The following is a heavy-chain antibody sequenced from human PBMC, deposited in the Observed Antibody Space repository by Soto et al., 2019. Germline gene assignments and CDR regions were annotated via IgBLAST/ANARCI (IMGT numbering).Heavy chain of an antibody. D-gene: IGHD3-22*01. V-gene: IGHV4-39*01. J-gene: IGHJ4*01. CDR2: IYYSGSA. CDR1: GGSISSSDYY. Sequence: SETLSLTCTVSGGSISSSDYYWGWIRQPPGKGLEWIGNIYYSGSASYNPSLKSRVTISVDTSKNQVSLKLSSVTAADTAVYYCARLGGHYQAFDRWGQGTLVTVSS. CDR3: ARLGGHYQAFDR.